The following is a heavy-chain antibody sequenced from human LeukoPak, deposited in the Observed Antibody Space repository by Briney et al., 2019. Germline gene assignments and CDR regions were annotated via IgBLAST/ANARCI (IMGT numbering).Heavy chain of an antibody. CDR1: GFTFSSYD. D-gene: IGHD2-21*01. CDR3: ARALSMDGMDV. V-gene: IGHV3-13*01. Sequence: PGGSLRLSCAASGFTFSSYDMHWVRHATGKGLEWVSAIGTAGDTYYPGSVKGRFTISRENAKNSLYLQMNSLRAGDTAVYYCARALSMDGMDVWGQGTTVTVSS. CDR2: IGTAGDT. J-gene: IGHJ6*02.